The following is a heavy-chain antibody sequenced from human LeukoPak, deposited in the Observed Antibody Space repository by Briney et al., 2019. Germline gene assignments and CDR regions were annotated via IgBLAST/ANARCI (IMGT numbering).Heavy chain of an antibody. CDR3: ARVSPIWTGTNWFDP. CDR2: IYHSGST. CDR1: GYSISSGYY. Sequence: SDTLSLTCTVSGYSISSGYYWGWIRQPPGKGLEWIGSIYHSGSTYYNPSLKSRVTISVDTSKNQFSLKLSSVTAADTAVYYCARVSPIWTGTNWFDPWGQGTLVTVSS. V-gene: IGHV4-38-2*02. J-gene: IGHJ5*02. D-gene: IGHD3/OR15-3a*01.